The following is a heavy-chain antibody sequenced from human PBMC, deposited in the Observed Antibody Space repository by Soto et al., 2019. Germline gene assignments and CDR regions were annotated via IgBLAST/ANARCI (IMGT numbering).Heavy chain of an antibody. V-gene: IGHV4-31*03. D-gene: IGHD1-26*01. J-gene: IGHJ4*02. CDR3: AREAGSGDYFDY. CDR2: IFYSGST. Sequence: QVQLQESGPGLVKPSQTLSLTCTVSGGSISSTGYFWTWIRQHPGKGLEWIGYIFYSGSTFHNPSLRIRVTISVDTSKNQFSLELSSVTAADTAVYYCAREAGSGDYFDYWGQGTLVTVSS. CDR1: GGSISSTGYF.